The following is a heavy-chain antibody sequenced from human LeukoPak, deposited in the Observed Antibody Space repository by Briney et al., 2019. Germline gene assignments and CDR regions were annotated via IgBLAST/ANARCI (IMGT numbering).Heavy chain of an antibody. CDR1: GYTFTSYG. V-gene: IGHV1-69*13. J-gene: IGHJ4*02. CDR3: ARDISVEWDTHPGFDY. Sequence: SVKVSCKASGYTFTSYGISWVRQAPGQGLEWMGGIIPIFGTANYAQKFQGRVTITADESTSTAYMELSSLRSEDTAVYYCARDISVEWDTHPGFDYWGQGTLVTVSS. D-gene: IGHD1-26*01. CDR2: IIPIFGTA.